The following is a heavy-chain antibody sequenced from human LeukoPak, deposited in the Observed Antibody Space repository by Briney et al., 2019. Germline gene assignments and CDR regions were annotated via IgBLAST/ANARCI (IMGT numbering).Heavy chain of an antibody. D-gene: IGHD6-13*01. CDR2: INHSGST. CDR3: ARIMAPRIAAAGIFDY. CDR1: GGSFSGYY. J-gene: IGHJ4*02. V-gene: IGHV4-34*01. Sequence: SETLSLTCAVYGGSFSGYYWSWIRQPPGKGLEWIGEINHSGSTNYNPSLKSRVTISVDTSKNQFSLRLSSVTAADTAVYYCARIMAPRIAAAGIFDYWGQGTLVTVSS.